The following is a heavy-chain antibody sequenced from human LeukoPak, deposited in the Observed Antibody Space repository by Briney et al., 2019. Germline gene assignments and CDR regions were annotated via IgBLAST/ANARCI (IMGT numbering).Heavy chain of an antibody. Sequence: GGSLRLSCAASGFTFSSYAMNWVRQAPGKGLEWVSAISGSGGSTYYADSVKGRFTISRDNSKNTLYLQRNSLRAEDTAVYYCAKDTRYDYVWGSYPSWGQGTLVTVSS. V-gene: IGHV3-23*01. D-gene: IGHD3-16*02. CDR3: AKDTRYDYVWGSYPS. CDR2: ISGSGGST. CDR1: GFTFSSYA. J-gene: IGHJ4*02.